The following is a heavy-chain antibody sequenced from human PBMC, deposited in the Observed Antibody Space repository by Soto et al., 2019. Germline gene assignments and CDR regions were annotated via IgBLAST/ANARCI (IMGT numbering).Heavy chain of an antibody. D-gene: IGHD5-18*01. CDR2: IYPGDSDT. J-gene: IGHJ6*02. V-gene: IGHV5-51*01. CDR1: GYRFTKYW. CDR3: ARQVDTAMVLDYYYYGMDV. Sequence: GESLKISCKGSGYRFTKYWINWVRQMPGKGLEWMGIIYPGDSDTRYSPSFQGQVTISADKSISTAYLQWSSLKASDTAMYYCARQVDTAMVLDYYYYGMDVWGQGTTVTVSS.